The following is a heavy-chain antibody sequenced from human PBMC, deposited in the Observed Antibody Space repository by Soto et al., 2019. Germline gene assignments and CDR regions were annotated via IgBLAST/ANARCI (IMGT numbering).Heavy chain of an antibody. CDR2: INSVSGGT. CDR3: ARGGSYYAH. D-gene: IGHD3-16*01. J-gene: IGHJ4*02. Sequence: QVQLVQSGAEVKQPGASVRVSCKASGNTHTIYFIHWLRQAPGQGLEWMGWINSVSGGTNYAPRFRGGVSMARDTSSATAFMDLSGLRSDDTAVYYCARGGSYYAHWGKGTLVTVSS. CDR1: GNTHTIYF. V-gene: IGHV1-2*02.